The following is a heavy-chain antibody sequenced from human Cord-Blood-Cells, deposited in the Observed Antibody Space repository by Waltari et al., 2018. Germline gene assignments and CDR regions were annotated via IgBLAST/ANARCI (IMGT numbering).Heavy chain of an antibody. CDR3: ARVSRDYGMDV. CDR2: ISYDGSNK. J-gene: IGHJ6*02. Sequence: QVKLVASGGGVVQPGRSLRLSCAAPGFPFSSYAMHWVRQAPGKGLEWVAVISYDGSNKYYADSVKGRFTISRDNSKNTLYLQMNSLRAEDTAVYYCARVSRDYGMDVWGQGTTVTVSS. V-gene: IGHV3-30-3*01. CDR1: GFPFSSYA.